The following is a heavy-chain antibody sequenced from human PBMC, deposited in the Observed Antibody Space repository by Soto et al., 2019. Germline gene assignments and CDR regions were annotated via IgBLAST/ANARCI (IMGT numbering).Heavy chain of an antibody. J-gene: IGHJ4*02. Sequence: ASVKVSCKASGYTFTGHYIHWVRQAPEQGPEWMGEIGPESGATRYAQKFQGRVTMTRDTSITTVYMELKNLSPDDTAVYDCGRGRSGQIVVFYWGQGTQVTVSS. D-gene: IGHD3-22*01. CDR1: GYTFTGHY. CDR3: GRGRSGQIVVFY. CDR2: IGPESGAT. V-gene: IGHV1-2*02.